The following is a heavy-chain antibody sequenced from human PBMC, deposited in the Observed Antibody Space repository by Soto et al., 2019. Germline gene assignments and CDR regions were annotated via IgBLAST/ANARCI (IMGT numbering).Heavy chain of an antibody. CDR2: IFSNDEK. J-gene: IGHJ5*02. Sequence: SGPTLVNPTETLTLTCTVSGFSLSNARMGVSWIRQPPGKALEWLAHIFSNDEKSYSTSLKSRLTISKDTSKSQVVLTMTNMDPVDTATYYCARIRRGHCSGGSYYVVGWFDPWGQGTLATVSS. CDR3: ARIRRGHCSGGSYYVVGWFDP. CDR1: GFSLSNARMG. V-gene: IGHV2-26*01. D-gene: IGHD2-15*01.